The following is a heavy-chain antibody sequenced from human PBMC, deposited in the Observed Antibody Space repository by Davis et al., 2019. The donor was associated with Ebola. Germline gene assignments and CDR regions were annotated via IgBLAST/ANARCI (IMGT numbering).Heavy chain of an antibody. CDR2: ISYSGST. D-gene: IGHD2-15*01. CDR3: ARSLGYWSGHGFPLY. J-gene: IGHJ4*02. V-gene: IGHV4-59*12. Sequence: PSETLSLTCTVSGGSISRDFWSWIRQTPGQGLEWIGHISYSGSTDHNPSLKSRVTISIDTSRKHFSLKLSSVSAADTGVYYCARSLGYWSGHGFPLYWGQGTLVTVSS. CDR1: GGSISRDF.